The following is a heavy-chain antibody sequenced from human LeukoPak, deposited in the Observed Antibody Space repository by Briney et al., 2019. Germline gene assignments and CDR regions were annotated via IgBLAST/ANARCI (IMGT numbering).Heavy chain of an antibody. D-gene: IGHD6-19*01. J-gene: IGHJ4*02. V-gene: IGHV3-74*01. CDR3: ARDVGSGWYHFDN. CDR1: GFTFSRYW. CDR2: INSDGSST. Sequence: GGSLRVSCAASGFTFSRYWMHWVRQAPGKGLVWVSRINSDGSSTTYADSVKGRFTISRDNAENTLYLQMNSLRVEDTAVYYCARDVGSGWYHFDNWGQGTLVTVSS.